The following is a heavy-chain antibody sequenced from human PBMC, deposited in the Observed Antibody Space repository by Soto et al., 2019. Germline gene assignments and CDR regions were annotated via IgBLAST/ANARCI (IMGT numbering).Heavy chain of an antibody. CDR2: ISTTETT. V-gene: IGHV4-4*07. CDR1: GGSISSYY. D-gene: IGHD6-13*01. Sequence: SETLSLTCTVSGGSISSYYWSWIRQPAGKGLEWIGRISTTETTNYNPSLKSRVSMSLDTSKSQVSLKLSSVTAADAAVYYCAGNIAAAGRRYYGMDVWGQGTTVTVSS. J-gene: IGHJ6*02. CDR3: AGNIAAAGRRYYGMDV.